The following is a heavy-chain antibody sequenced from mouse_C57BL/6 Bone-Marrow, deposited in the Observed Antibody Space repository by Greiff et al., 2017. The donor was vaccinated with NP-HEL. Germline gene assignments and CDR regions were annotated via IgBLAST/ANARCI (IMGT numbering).Heavy chain of an antibody. CDR2: ISDGGSYT. J-gene: IGHJ1*03. Sequence: EVKVVESGGGLVKPGGSLKLSCAASGFTFSSYAMSWVRQTPEKRLEWVATISDGGSYTYYPDNVKGRFTISRDNAKNNLYLQMSHLKSEDTAMYYCARVSYWYFDVGGTGTTVTVSS. V-gene: IGHV5-4*03. CDR3: ARVSYWYFDV. CDR1: GFTFSSYA.